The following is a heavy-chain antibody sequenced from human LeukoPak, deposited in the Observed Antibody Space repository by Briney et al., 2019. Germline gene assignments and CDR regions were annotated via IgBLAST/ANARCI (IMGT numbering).Heavy chain of an antibody. CDR3: ARIVVPAAIGRVYYYGMDV. Sequence: SETLSLTCAVYGGSFSGYYWSWIRQPPGKGLEWIGEINHSGSTNYNPSLKSRVTISVDTSKNQFSLKLGSVTAADTAVYYCARIVVPAAIGRVYYYGMDVWGQGTTVTVS. V-gene: IGHV4-34*01. D-gene: IGHD2-2*02. CDR1: GGSFSGYY. CDR2: INHSGST. J-gene: IGHJ6*02.